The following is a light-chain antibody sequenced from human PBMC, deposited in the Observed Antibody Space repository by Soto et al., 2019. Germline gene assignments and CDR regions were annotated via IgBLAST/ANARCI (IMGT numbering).Light chain of an antibody. CDR1: SSDVGSHNL. CDR3: CSYAGSSTWV. Sequence: QSALTQPASVSGSPGQSITISCTGTSSDVGSHNLVSWYQQHPGKAPKLMIYEGSKRPSGVSNRLSGSKSGNTASLTISGLQAEDEADYYCCSYAGSSTWVFGGGTKLTVL. CDR2: EGS. J-gene: IGLJ3*02. V-gene: IGLV2-23*01.